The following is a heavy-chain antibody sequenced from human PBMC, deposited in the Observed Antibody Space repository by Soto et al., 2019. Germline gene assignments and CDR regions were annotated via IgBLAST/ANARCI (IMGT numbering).Heavy chain of an antibody. D-gene: IGHD3-22*01. CDR3: ARDEYYYDSPASDYYYYYGMDV. Sequence: GGSLRLSCAASGFTVSSIYMSWVRQAPGKGLEWVSVIYSGGSTYYADSVKGRFTISRDNSKNTLYLQMNSLRAEDTAVYYCARDEYYYDSPASDYYYYYGMDVWGQGTTVTVSS. J-gene: IGHJ6*02. V-gene: IGHV3-66*01. CDR1: GFTVSSIY. CDR2: IYSGGST.